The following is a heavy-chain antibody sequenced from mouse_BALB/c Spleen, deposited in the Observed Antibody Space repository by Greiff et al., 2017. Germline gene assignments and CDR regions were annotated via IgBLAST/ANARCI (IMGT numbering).Heavy chain of an antibody. Sequence: EVKLMESGGDLVKPGGSLKLSCAASGFTFSSYGMSWVRQTPDKRLEWVATISSGGSYTYYPDSVKGRFTISRDNAKNTLYLQMSSLKSEDTAMYYCARHRGDGRNTEAMDYWGQGTSVTVSS. CDR2: ISSGGSYT. CDR3: ARHRGDGRNTEAMDY. J-gene: IGHJ4*01. CDR1: GFTFSSYG. D-gene: IGHD2-3*01. V-gene: IGHV5-6*01.